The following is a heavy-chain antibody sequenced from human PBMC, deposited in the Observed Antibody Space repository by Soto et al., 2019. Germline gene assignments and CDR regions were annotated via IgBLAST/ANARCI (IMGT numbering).Heavy chain of an antibody. V-gene: IGHV1-69*06. Sequence: SVKVSCKASGGTLSSYAISWVRQAPGQGLDWMGGIIPIFGTANYAQKFQGRVTITADKSTGTAYMELSSLRSEDTAAYYCARRRIVVVVAAEDYYYGMDVWGQGTTVTVSS. CDR1: GGTLSSYA. CDR3: ARRRIVVVVAAEDYYYGMDV. CDR2: IIPIFGTA. J-gene: IGHJ6*02. D-gene: IGHD2-15*01.